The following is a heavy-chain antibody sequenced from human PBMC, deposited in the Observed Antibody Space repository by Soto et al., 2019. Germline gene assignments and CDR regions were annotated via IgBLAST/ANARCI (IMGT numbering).Heavy chain of an antibody. V-gene: IGHV1-69*12. Sequence: QVQLVQSGAEVKKPGSSVKVTCKASGGTFSSNAISWVRQAPGQGLEWMGGIIPIFGTAHYAQKFQGRVTITADASTSTASMELSSLRAEDTAVYYCATGGRGYSCAPRFYFEFWGQGTLVTVSS. J-gene: IGHJ4*02. CDR1: GGTFSSNA. CDR2: IIPIFGTA. D-gene: IGHD5-18*01. CDR3: ATGGRGYSCAPRFYFEF.